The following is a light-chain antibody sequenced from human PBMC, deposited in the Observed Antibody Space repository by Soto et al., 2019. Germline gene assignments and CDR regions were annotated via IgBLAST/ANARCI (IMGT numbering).Light chain of an antibody. CDR2: AAS. CDR3: QKYNSAPPFT. CDR1: QGISNY. V-gene: IGKV1-27*01. Sequence: DIQMTQSPSSLSASVGDRVTITCRASQGISNYLAWYQQKPGKVPKLLIYAASTLQSGVASRISGSGSGTDFILTISSLLPEDVATYYCQKYNSAPPFTFGPGTKVDIK. J-gene: IGKJ3*01.